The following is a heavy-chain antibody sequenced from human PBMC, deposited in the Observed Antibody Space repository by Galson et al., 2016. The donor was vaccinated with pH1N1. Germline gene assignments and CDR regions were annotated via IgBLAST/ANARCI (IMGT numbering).Heavy chain of an antibody. Sequence: SVKVSCKASEYTFIGYYIHWMRQAPGHGLEWMAIIKPTGGDTTYAQNFQGRVFVTRDTSTSTVYMEVTSLRSEDTAVYYCARAPYSNYHYYYFDFWGQGTLVTVSS. CDR3: ARAPYSNYHYYYFDF. V-gene: IGHV1-46*01. CDR2: IKPTGGDT. D-gene: IGHD4-11*01. J-gene: IGHJ4*02. CDR1: EYTFIGYY.